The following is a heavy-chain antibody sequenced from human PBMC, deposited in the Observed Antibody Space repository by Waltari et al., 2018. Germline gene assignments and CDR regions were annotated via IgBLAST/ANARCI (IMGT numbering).Heavy chain of an antibody. CDR1: GSTSTGYY. CDR3: ARDLRPNNWYFDL. J-gene: IGHJ2*01. CDR2: INPYSGGT. D-gene: IGHD2-8*01. V-gene: IGHV1-2*02. Sequence: QVQLVQSGAEVKKPGASVKVSCKASGSTSTGYYIHWVRQSPGQGLEWMGWINPYSGGTEYAQEFQGRITMTRDTSISTAYLDLSRLRSDDTAVYYCARDLRPNNWYFDLWGRGTLVTVSS.